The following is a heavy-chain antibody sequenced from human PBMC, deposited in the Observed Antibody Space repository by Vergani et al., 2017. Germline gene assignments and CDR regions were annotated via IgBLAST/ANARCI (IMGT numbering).Heavy chain of an antibody. CDR1: NFFISSNAYY. J-gene: IGHJ4*02. CDR2: LHHNGAT. Sequence: QVQLKESGPGLVKPSETLSLTCTVSNFFISSNAYYWGWIRQAPGRGLEWIGSLHHNGATSHNPSLRSRVTMSVDTSKNQFSLKLSSVTAADTAVYYCAREYSSSVGFLAYWGQGTLVTVSS. V-gene: IGHV4-38-2*02. CDR3: AREYSSSVGFLAY. D-gene: IGHD6-6*01.